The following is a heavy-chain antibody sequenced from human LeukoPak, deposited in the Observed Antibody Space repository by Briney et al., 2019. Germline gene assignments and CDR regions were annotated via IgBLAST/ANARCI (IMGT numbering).Heavy chain of an antibody. D-gene: IGHD3-22*01. CDR3: ARDWGYYDSSGGPYYFDY. CDR1: GYTFTSYG. CDR2: ISAYNGNT. Sequence: ASVKVSCKASGYTFTSYGISWVRQAPGQGLEWMGWISAYNGNTNYAQKLQGRVTMTTDTSTSTAYMELRSLRSDDTAVYYCARDWGYYDSSGGPYYFDYWGQGTLVTVSS. J-gene: IGHJ4*02. V-gene: IGHV1-18*01.